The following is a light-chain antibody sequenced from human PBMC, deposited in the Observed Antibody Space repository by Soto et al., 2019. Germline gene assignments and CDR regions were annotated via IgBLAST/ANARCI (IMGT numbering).Light chain of an antibody. Sequence: SYELTQPVSVSVALGQTARITCGGNNIGSKNVHWYQQKPGQAPVLVIYKNCNRPSGIPERLSGSNSGNTATLTITTAQAGDEADYYCKVCDSSGFVVFGGGTKLTVL. V-gene: IGLV3-9*01. CDR2: KNC. CDR1: NIGSKN. CDR3: KVCDSSGFVV. J-gene: IGLJ2*01.